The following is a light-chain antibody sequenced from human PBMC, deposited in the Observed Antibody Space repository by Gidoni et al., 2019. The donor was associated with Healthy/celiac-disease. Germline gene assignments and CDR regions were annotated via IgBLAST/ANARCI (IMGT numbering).Light chain of an antibody. CDR1: QSVSSSY. CDR2: GAS. V-gene: IGKV3-20*01. J-gene: IGKJ2*01. CDR3: QQYGSSPPYT. Sequence: ELVLTQSPGTLSLSPVERATLSCRASQSVSSSYLAWYQQKPGQAPRLLIYGASSRATGIPDRVSGSGSGTDFTLTISRLEPEDFAVYYCQQYGSSPPYTFGQGTKLEIK.